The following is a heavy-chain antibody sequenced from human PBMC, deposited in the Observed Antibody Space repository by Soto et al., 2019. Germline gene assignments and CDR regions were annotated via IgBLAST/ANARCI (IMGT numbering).Heavy chain of an antibody. J-gene: IGHJ4*02. V-gene: IGHV3-21*01. D-gene: IGHD1-26*01. CDR2: ISSSSSYI. CDR1: GFTFSSYS. CDR3: ARDGGYSGSYEV. Sequence: EVQLVESGGGLVKPGGSLRLSCAASGFTFSSYSMNWVRQAPGKGLEWVSSISSSSSYIYYADSVKDRFTISRDNAKNSLYLQMNSLRGEDTGVYYCARDGGYSGSYEVWGQGTLVTVSS.